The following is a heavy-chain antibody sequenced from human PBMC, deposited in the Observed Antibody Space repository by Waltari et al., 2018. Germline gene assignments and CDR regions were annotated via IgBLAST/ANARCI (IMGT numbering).Heavy chain of an antibody. Sequence: EVQLVESGGGLVKPGGSLRLSCAASGFNLGYVWMSWVRQAPEKGLEWVGRIKIKIDGGAVDYAAPVKGRFTISRDDTKNTLYLQMNSLRTEDTAVYYCTTDVHYDILTASYKTFRFDYWGQGTPVTVSS. D-gene: IGHD3-9*01. CDR3: TTDVHYDILTASYKTFRFDY. CDR2: IKIKIDGGAV. CDR1: GFNLGYVW. J-gene: IGHJ4*02. V-gene: IGHV3-15*01.